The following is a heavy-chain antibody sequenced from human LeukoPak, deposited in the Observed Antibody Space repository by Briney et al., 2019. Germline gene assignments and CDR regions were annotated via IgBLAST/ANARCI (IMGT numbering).Heavy chain of an antibody. CDR1: GGSISSAGYY. Sequence: PSETLSLTCTVSGGSISSAGYYWSWIRQHPGKGLEWIGYIYYSGSTYYNPSLKSRVIISVDTSKNQFSLKLSSVTAADTAVYYCGRAQQGAAGGRYYYHGVDVWGQGTTVIVSS. V-gene: IGHV4-31*03. CDR3: GRAQQGAAGGRYYYHGVDV. CDR2: IYYSGST. J-gene: IGHJ6*02. D-gene: IGHD6-13*01.